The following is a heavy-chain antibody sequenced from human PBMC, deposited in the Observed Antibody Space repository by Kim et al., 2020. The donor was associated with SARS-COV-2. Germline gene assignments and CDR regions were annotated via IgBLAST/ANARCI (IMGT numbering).Heavy chain of an antibody. J-gene: IGHJ5*02. V-gene: IGHV4-31*02. CDR3: ARAALYDILGFDP. Sequence: YNPSLKSRVTISVDTSKNQFSLKLSSVTAADTAVYYCARAALYDILGFDPWGQGTLVTVSS. D-gene: IGHD3-9*01.